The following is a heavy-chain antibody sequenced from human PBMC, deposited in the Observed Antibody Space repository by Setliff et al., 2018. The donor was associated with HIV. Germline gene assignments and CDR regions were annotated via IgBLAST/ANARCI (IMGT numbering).Heavy chain of an antibody. CDR3: ARGRLRWSPDY. D-gene: IGHD2-8*01. CDR2: ISAYNGNT. V-gene: IGHV1-18*04. J-gene: IGHJ4*02. Sequence: ASVKVSCKTFGYSFTAYQMHWLRQAPGQGLEWMGWISAYNGNTNYAQKLQGRVTMTTDTSTSTAYMELSSLRSDDTAVYYCARGRLRWSPDYWGQGTLVTVSS. CDR1: GYSFTAYQ.